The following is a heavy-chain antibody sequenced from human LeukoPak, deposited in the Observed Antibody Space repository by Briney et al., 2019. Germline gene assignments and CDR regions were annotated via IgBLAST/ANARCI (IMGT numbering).Heavy chain of an antibody. D-gene: IGHD3-22*01. V-gene: IGHV3-23*01. CDR2: ISGSGGST. J-gene: IGHJ4*02. CDR1: GFTFSSYA. CDR3: AIDYYDSSGDDY. Sequence: PGGSLRLSCAASGFTFSSYAMSWVRQAPGKGLEWVSAISGSGGSTYYADSVKGRFTISRDNAKNSLYLQMNSLRAEDTAVYYCAIDYYDSSGDDYWGQGTLVTVSS.